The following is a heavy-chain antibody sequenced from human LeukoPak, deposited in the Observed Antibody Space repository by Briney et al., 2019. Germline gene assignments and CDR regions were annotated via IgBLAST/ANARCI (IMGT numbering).Heavy chain of an antibody. CDR2: INPNSGGT. V-gene: IGHV1-2*02. J-gene: IGHJ3*02. Sequence: ASVKVSCKASGYTFTGYYMHWVRQAPGQGLEWMGWINPNSGGTNYAQKFQGRVTMTRDTSISTAYMELSRLRSDDTAVYYCARDGSRDSSGYYSNPYFDIWGQGTMVTVSS. CDR1: GYTFTGYY. CDR3: ARDGSRDSSGYYSNPYFDI. D-gene: IGHD3-22*01.